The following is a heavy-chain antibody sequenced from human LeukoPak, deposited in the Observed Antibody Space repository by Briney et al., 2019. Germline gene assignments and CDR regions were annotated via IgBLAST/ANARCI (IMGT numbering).Heavy chain of an antibody. J-gene: IGHJ6*03. CDR2: ISGDGGST. D-gene: IGHD3-10*01. Sequence: PGGSLRLSCAASGFTFSSYAMSWVRQAPGKGLEWVSLISGDGGSTFYADSVKGRFSISRDNYKNRQYLQMNSLKTDDTALYYCVKDGSVAYGHYYYMDVWGKGTTVTVSS. V-gene: IGHV3-43*02. CDR3: VKDGSVAYGHYYYMDV. CDR1: GFTFSSYA.